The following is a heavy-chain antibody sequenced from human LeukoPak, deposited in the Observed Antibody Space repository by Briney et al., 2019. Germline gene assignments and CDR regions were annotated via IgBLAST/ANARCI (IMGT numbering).Heavy chain of an antibody. CDR1: GFTFSSYG. J-gene: IGHJ4*02. CDR2: IWYDGSNK. V-gene: IGHV3-33*06. Sequence: GGSLRLSCAASGFTFSSYGMHWVRQAPGKGLEWEAVIWYDGSNKYYADSVKGRFTISRDNSKNTLYLQMNSLRAEDTAVYYCAKDRGAYCSSTSCYLDYWGQGTLVTVSS. CDR3: AKDRGAYCSSTSCYLDY. D-gene: IGHD2-2*01.